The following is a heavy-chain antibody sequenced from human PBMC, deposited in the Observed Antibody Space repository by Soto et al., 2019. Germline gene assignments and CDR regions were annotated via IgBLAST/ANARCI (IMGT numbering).Heavy chain of an antibody. CDR1: GGSFSGYY. Sequence: SETLSLTCAVYGGSFSGYYWSWIRQPPGKGLEWIGEINHSGSTNYNPSLKSRVTISVDTSKNQFSLKLSSVTAADTAVYYCARLNAGNTGIAVAGFDYWGQGTLVTVSS. CDR3: ARLNAGNTGIAVAGFDY. CDR2: INHSGST. V-gene: IGHV4-34*01. J-gene: IGHJ4*02. D-gene: IGHD6-19*01.